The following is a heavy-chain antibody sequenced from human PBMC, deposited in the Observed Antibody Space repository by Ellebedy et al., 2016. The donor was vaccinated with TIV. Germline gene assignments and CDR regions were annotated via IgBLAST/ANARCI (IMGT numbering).Heavy chain of an antibody. CDR2: IKDDGSEK. CDR1: GFSFSNYW. D-gene: IGHD2-2*01. Sequence: GGSLRLSXAASGFSFSNYWMDWARQAPGKGLEWVASIKDDGSEKYYVDSVKGRFTISRDNAKNSLYLQMNSLRVEDTAVYYCVRDSLRLSSTGWGQGTLATVSS. J-gene: IGHJ4*02. V-gene: IGHV3-7*01. CDR3: VRDSLRLSSTG.